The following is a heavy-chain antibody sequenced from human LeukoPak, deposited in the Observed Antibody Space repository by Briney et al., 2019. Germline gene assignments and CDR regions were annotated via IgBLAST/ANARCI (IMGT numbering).Heavy chain of an antibody. CDR2: VYYSGST. CDR3: ARHRSISDWDFDL. Sequence: SETLSLTCTVSGGSISSYFWSWIRQPPGKGLEWIGYVYYSGSTNYNPSLKSRVTISVDTSKNQFSLKLSSVTASDTAVYYCARHRSISDWDFDLWGRGTLVTVSS. J-gene: IGHJ2*01. CDR1: GGSISSYF. V-gene: IGHV4-59*08. D-gene: IGHD1-26*01.